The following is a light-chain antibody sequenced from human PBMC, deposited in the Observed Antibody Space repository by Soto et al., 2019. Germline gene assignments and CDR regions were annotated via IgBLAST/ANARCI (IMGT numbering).Light chain of an antibody. Sequence: QSVLTQPASVSVSPGQSVAISCTGTSSDAGAYNYISWYQQHPGKAPKLLLSEVSNRPSGVSDRFSGSKSGNTASLTISGLQAEDEADYYCSSLTTSFTYVFGTGTKVTVL. CDR1: SSDAGAYNY. CDR3: SSLTTSFTYV. V-gene: IGLV2-14*01. J-gene: IGLJ1*01. CDR2: EVS.